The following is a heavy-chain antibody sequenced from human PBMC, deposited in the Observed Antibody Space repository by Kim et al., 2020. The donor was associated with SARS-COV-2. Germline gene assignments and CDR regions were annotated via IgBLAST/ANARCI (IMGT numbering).Heavy chain of an antibody. CDR3: TKPLKGYYYYGLDV. J-gene: IGHJ6*02. CDR1: GFTFSSNA. Sequence: GGSLRLSCAASGFTFSSNAMTWVRQAPGKGLEWVSCIGGSGGNIYYADSVKGRFTISRDNSRNTLFLQMNSLRAEDMAVYYCTKPLKGYYYYGLDVWGQGTTVSVSS. CDR2: IGGSGGNI. V-gene: IGHV3-23*01.